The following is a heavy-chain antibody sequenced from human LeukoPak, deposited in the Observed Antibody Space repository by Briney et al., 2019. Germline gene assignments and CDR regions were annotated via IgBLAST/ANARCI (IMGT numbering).Heavy chain of an antibody. D-gene: IGHD4-23*01. Sequence: PAASVKVSCTASGYTFTSYDINWVRQATGQGLEWMGWMNPNSGNTGYAQKFQGRVTMTRNTSISTAYMELSSLRSEDTAVYYCARGRNYGGDRPYDYWGQGTLVTVSS. CDR1: GYTFTSYD. CDR3: ARGRNYGGDRPYDY. CDR2: MNPNSGNT. J-gene: IGHJ4*02. V-gene: IGHV1-8*01.